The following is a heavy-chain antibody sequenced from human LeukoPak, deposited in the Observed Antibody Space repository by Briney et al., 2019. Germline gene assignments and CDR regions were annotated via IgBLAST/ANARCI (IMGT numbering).Heavy chain of an antibody. CDR2: IWFDGSNK. V-gene: IGHV3-33*01. J-gene: IGHJ4*02. CDR3: ARDYSGWYVFDY. Sequence: GGSLRLSCAASGFTFSDYGMHWVRQAPGKGLEWVAVIWFDGSNKYYVDSVKGRFTISRDNSKNTLYLQMNSLRFEDTAVYHCARDYSGWYVFDYWGQGTLVAVSP. D-gene: IGHD6-19*01. CDR1: GFTFSDYG.